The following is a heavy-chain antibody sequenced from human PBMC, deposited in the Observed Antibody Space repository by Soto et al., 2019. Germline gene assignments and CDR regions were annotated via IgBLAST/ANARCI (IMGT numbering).Heavy chain of an antibody. J-gene: IGHJ4*02. D-gene: IGHD1-26*01. CDR1: GGSISSGGYY. V-gene: IGHV4-31*03. Sequence: QVQLQESGPGLVKPSQTLSLTCTVSGGSISSGGYYWSWIRQHPGKGLEWIGYIYYSGSTYYNPSLKSRVXXXVXXSKNQSSLKLSSVTAADTAVYYCARDRGPWTNFDYWGQGTLVTVSS. CDR3: ARDRGPWTNFDY. CDR2: IYYSGST.